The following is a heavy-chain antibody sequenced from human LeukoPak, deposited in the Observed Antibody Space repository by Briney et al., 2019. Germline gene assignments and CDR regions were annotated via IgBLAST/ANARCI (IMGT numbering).Heavy chain of an antibody. J-gene: IGHJ4*02. Sequence: GGSLRLSCAASGFSFSSNAMNWVRQAPGKGLEWVSSISAGGTYYVDSVKGRFTISRDNSKNTLYLQMNSLRAEDAAVYYCAKGRSYYYGSGSLWYFDYWGQGTLVTVSS. CDR2: ISAGGT. V-gene: IGHV3-23*01. CDR1: GFSFSSNA. D-gene: IGHD3-10*01. CDR3: AKGRSYYYGSGSLWYFDY.